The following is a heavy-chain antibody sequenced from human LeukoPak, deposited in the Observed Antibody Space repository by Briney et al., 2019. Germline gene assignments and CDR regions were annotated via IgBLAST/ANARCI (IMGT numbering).Heavy chain of an antibody. D-gene: IGHD3-22*01. J-gene: IGHJ4*02. CDR1: GYTFTGYY. CDR3: ARAYYDSSGYLLDY. CDR2: INPNSGGT. V-gene: IGHV1-2*02. Sequence: ASVKVSCKASGYTFTGYYMHWVRQAPGQGLEWMGWINPNSGGTNYAQKFQGRVTMTRDTSISTAYMELNRLRSDDTAVYYCARAYYDSSGYLLDYWGQGTLVTVSS.